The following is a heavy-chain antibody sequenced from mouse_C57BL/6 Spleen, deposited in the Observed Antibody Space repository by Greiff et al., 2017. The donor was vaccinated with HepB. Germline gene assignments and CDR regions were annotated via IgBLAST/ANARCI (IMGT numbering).Heavy chain of an antibody. CDR3: TRGNYSNYSYYFDY. D-gene: IGHD2-5*01. J-gene: IGHJ2*01. Sequence: EVQGVESGGGLVQPGGSMKLSCAASGFTFSDAWMDWVRQSPEKGLEWVAEIRNKANNHATYYAESVKGRFTISRDDSKSSVYLQMNSLRAEDTGIYYCTRGNYSNYSYYFDYWGQGTTLTVSS. CDR2: IRNKANNHAT. CDR1: GFTFSDAW. V-gene: IGHV6-6*01.